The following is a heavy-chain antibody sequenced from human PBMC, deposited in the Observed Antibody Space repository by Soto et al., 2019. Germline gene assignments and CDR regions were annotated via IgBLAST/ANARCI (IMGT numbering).Heavy chain of an antibody. V-gene: IGHV4-61*01. J-gene: IGHJ5*02. D-gene: IGHD3-10*01. CDR1: GGSVSSGSYY. Sequence: SETLSLTCTVSGGSVSSGSYYWSWIRQPPGKGLEWIGYIYYSGSTNYNPSLKSRVTISVDTSKNQFSLKLSSVTAADTAVYYCARAITMVRGVPSWFDPWGHGTLVTVSS. CDR2: IYYSGST. CDR3: ARAITMVRGVPSWFDP.